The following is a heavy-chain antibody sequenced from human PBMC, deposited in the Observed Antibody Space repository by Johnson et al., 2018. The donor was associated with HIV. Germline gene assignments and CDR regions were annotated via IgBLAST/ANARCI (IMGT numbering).Heavy chain of an antibody. CDR2: VTGTGGDT. V-gene: IGHV3-23*01. J-gene: IGHJ3*02. CDR3: ASQVRGLRLGVDAFDI. CDR1: GFTFSSYG. Sequence: VLLLESGGGLVQPGGSLRLSCAASGFTFSSYGMSWVRQAPGKGLEWVSGVTGTGGDTYYAESVKGRFTISRDNSKNTLYLQMNKLRAEDTAVYFCASQVRGLRLGVDAFDIWGQGTMVTVSS. D-gene: IGHD3-16*01.